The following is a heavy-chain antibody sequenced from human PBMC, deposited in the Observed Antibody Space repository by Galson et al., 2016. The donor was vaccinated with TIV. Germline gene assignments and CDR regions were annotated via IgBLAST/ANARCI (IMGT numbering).Heavy chain of an antibody. CDR1: GFTFTDYY. D-gene: IGHD3-22*01. V-gene: IGHV3-11*01. J-gene: IGHJ6*02. CDR3: ARAVTMRVADYYYGMDV. CDR2: ISNGGSTT. Sequence: SLRLSCAVSGFTFTDYYMNWIRQAPGKGLEWVSYISNGGSTTYYADFVKGRFTISRDNAKSSLYLHMTSLRGEDTAVYYCARAVTMRVADYYYGMDVWGQGTAVTVSS.